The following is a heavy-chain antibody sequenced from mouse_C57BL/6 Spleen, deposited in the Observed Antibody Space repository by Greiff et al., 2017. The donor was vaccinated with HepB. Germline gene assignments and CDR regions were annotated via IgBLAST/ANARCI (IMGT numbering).Heavy chain of an antibody. CDR3: AITTVVANYAMDY. V-gene: IGHV1-72*01. J-gene: IGHJ4*01. CDR2: IDPNSGGT. D-gene: IGHD1-1*01. CDR1: GYTFTSYW. Sequence: VKLQQPGAELVKPGASVKLSCKASGYTFTSYWMHWVKQRPGRGLEWIGRIDPNSGGTKYNEKFKSKATLTVDKPSSTAYMQLSSLTSEDSAVYYCAITTVVANYAMDYWGQGTSVTVSS.